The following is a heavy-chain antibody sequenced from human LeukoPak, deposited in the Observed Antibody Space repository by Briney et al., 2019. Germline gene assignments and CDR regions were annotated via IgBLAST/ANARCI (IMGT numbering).Heavy chain of an antibody. D-gene: IGHD2/OR15-2a*01. CDR1: VNYW. CDR3: VSFYETY. CDR2: INSDGSWT. V-gene: IGHV3-74*01. J-gene: IGHJ4*02. Sequence: GGSLRLSCAASVNYWMHWVRQAPGKGLVWVSHINSDGSWTSCADSVKGRFTISKDNAKNTVYLQMNSLRAEDTAVYYCVSFYETYWGRGTLVTVSS.